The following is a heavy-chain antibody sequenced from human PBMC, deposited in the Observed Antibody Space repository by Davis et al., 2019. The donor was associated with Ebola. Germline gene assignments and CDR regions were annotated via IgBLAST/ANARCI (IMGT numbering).Heavy chain of an antibody. J-gene: IGHJ3*02. Sequence: ESLKISCAASGFIFCSYVMSWVRQAPGKGLEWVSTYGTSTDTYYADSVKGRFTISRDNSKNTLYLQMNGLRVEDTAIYYCAKDTSNIWFDIWGQGTNVTVSS. CDR1: GFIFCSYV. D-gene: IGHD1-26*01. CDR2: GTSTDT. V-gene: IGHV3-23*01. CDR3: AKDTSNIWFDI.